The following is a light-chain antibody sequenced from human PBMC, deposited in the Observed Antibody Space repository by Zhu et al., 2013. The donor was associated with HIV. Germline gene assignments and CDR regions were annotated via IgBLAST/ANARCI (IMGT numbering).Light chain of an antibody. CDR3: QQYGSSPPYT. CDR2: GAS. V-gene: IGKV3-20*01. Sequence: EIVMTQSPGTLSLSPGERATLSCRASQSVTNSYLAWYQQKHGQAPRLLIYGASTRATGISVRFSGSGSGTDFTLTISRLEPEDVALYYCQQYGSSPPYTFGQGTKVEIK. CDR1: QSVTNSY. J-gene: IGKJ2*01.